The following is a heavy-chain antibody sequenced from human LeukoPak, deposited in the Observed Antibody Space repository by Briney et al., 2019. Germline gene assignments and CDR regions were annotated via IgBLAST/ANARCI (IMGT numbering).Heavy chain of an antibody. J-gene: IGHJ4*02. D-gene: IGHD3-22*01. CDR2: ISGSGSTI. CDR3: ARMYYYDSSGYYYGYFDY. CDR1: GFTFSDYY. Sequence: PGGSLRLSCAASGFTFSDYYMSWIRQAPGKGLEWVSYISGSGSTIYYADSVKGRFTISRDNAKNSLYLQMNSLRAEDTAVYYCARMYYYDSSGYYYGYFDYWGQGTLVTVSS. V-gene: IGHV3-11*04.